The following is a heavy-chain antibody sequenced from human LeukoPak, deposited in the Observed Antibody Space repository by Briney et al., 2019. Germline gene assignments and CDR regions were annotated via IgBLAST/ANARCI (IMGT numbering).Heavy chain of an antibody. Sequence: GASVTVSCKASGYTFTSYAMNWVRQAPGQGLEWMGWINPNSGGTNYAQKFQGRVAMTRDTSISTAYMELSRLRSDDTAVYYCAREGDVAVTTGFIDYWGQGTLVTVSS. CDR3: AREGDVAVTTGFIDY. CDR2: INPNSGGT. CDR1: GYTFTSYA. J-gene: IGHJ4*02. V-gene: IGHV1-2*02. D-gene: IGHD4-17*01.